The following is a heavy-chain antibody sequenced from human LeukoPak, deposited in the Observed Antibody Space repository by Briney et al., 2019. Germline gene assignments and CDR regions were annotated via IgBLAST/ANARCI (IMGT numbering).Heavy chain of an antibody. CDR3: ARGGYYFDY. D-gene: IGHD5-12*01. J-gene: IGHJ4*02. Sequence: SETLSLTCTVSGGSISSGDYYWSWIRQHPGKGLEWIGYIYYSGSTHYNPSLKSRVTISVDTSKNQFSLNLNPVTAADTAVYYCARGGYYFDYWGQGTLVTVSS. CDR2: IYYSGST. CDR1: GGSISSGDYY. V-gene: IGHV4-31*03.